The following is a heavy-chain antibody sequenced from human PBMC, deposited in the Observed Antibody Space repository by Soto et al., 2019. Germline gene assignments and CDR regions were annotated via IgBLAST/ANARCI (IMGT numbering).Heavy chain of an antibody. V-gene: IGHV4-31*03. J-gene: IGHJ4*02. CDR2: ICYRGNT. CDR1: GASISSGAFC. D-gene: IGHD2-2*01. Sequence: SETLSLTCSVSGASISSGAFCWSWIRQHPGKALEWIGYICYRGNTYYNPSLKSRVTISRDTSKSNFSLNVNSVTAADTALYYCASVSATGTSWLDYWGQEKLVTVS. CDR3: ASVSATGTSWLDY.